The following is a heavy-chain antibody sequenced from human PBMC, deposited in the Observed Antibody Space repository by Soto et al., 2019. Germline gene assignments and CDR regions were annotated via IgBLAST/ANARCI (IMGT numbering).Heavy chain of an antibody. D-gene: IGHD5-12*01. J-gene: IGHJ6*03. CDR2: IIPIFGTA. CDR3: ARRGEADSGYDGGGDYYYYMDV. Sequence: SVKVSCKGSGGTFSSYAISWVRQAPGQGLEWMGGIIPIFGTANYAQKFQGRVTITADKSTSKAYMGRSSMRSYDEAVYYWARRGEADSGYDGGGDYYYYMDVWGKGTTVTVSS. CDR1: GGTFSSYA. V-gene: IGHV1-69*06.